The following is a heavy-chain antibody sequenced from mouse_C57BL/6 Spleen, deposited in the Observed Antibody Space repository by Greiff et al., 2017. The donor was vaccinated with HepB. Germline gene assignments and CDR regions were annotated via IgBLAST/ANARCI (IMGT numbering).Heavy chain of an antibody. D-gene: IGHD2-4*01. J-gene: IGHJ2*01. Sequence: VQLQQSGPELVKPGASVKISCKASGYSFTGYYMNLVKQSPEKSLEWIGEINPSTGGTTYNQKFKAKATLTVDKSSSTAYMQLKSLTSEDSAVYYCARGGYYDYSYFDYWGQGTTLTVSS. V-gene: IGHV1-42*01. CDR3: ARGGYYDYSYFDY. CDR2: INPSTGGT. CDR1: GYSFTGYY.